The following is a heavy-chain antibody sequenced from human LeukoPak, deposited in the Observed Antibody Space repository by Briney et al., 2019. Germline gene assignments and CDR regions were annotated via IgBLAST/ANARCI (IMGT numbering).Heavy chain of an antibody. CDR2: ISASGGST. V-gene: IGHV3-23*01. D-gene: IGHD2-8*01. Sequence: HPGGSLRLSCAASGFTFSSYAMSWVRQAPGKGLEWVSAISASGGSTYYADSVNGRFTISRDNSKNTLYLEMNSLRAEDTAIYYCAKGRVSDQWGRGTLVTVSS. CDR3: AKGRVSDQ. J-gene: IGHJ4*02. CDR1: GFTFSSYA.